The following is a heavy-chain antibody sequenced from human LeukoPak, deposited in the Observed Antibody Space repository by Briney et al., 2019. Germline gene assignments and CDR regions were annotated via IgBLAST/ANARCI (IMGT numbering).Heavy chain of an antibody. CDR1: GGSVSSGSYY. CDR2: VYYSGST. CDR3: ARDRGAAGVSYYYGLDV. V-gene: IGHV4-61*01. Sequence: PSETLFLTFTVSGGSVSSGSYYWSWIRPPPGKGLEGVGDVYYSGSTNYNPSLKGRVTISVDTSKNQFSLKLSSVTAADTAVYYCARDRGAAGVSYYYGLDVWGKGTTVTVSS. D-gene: IGHD6-13*01. J-gene: IGHJ6*04.